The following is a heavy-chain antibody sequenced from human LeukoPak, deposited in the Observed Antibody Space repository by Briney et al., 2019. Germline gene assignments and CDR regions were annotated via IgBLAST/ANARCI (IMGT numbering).Heavy chain of an antibody. Sequence: ASVKVSCKASGVTFSSYAISWVRQAPGQGLEWMGRIIPIFGTANYAQKFQGRVTITTDESTSTAYMELSSLRSEDTAVYYCARDHYDSSGYQYWGQGTLVTVSS. CDR1: GVTFSSYA. CDR2: IIPIFGTA. D-gene: IGHD3-22*01. J-gene: IGHJ4*02. V-gene: IGHV1-69*05. CDR3: ARDHYDSSGYQY.